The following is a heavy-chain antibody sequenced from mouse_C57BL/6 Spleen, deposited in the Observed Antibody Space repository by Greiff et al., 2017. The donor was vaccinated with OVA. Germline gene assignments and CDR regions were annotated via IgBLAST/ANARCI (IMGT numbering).Heavy chain of an antibody. V-gene: IGHV5-9-1*02. Sequence: EVQVVESGEGLVKPGGSLKLSCAASGFTFSSYAMSWVRQTPEKRLEWVAYISSGGDYIYYADTVKGRFTISRDNARNTLYLQMSSLKSEDTAMYYCTRDDGSGYFDYWGQGTTLTVSS. CDR2: ISSGGDYI. CDR1: GFTFSSYA. D-gene: IGHD1-1*01. CDR3: TRDDGSGYFDY. J-gene: IGHJ2*01.